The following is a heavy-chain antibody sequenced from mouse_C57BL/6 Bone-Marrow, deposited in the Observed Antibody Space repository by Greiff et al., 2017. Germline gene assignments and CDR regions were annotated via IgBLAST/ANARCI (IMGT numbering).Heavy chain of an antibody. CDR3: ARQNYGSNWYFDV. CDR2: ISNGGGST. V-gene: IGHV5-12*01. Sequence: DVMLVESGGGLVQPGGSLKLSCAASGFTFSDYYMYWVRQTPEKRLEWVAYISNGGGSTYYPDTVKGRFTISRENAKNTLYLQMSRLKSEDTAMYYCARQNYGSNWYFDVWGTGTTVTVSS. J-gene: IGHJ1*03. D-gene: IGHD1-1*01. CDR1: GFTFSDYY.